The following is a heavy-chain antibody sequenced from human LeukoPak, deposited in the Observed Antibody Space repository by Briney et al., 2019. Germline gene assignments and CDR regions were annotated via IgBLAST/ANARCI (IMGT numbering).Heavy chain of an antibody. D-gene: IGHD4-11*01. J-gene: IGHJ4*02. Sequence: SETLSLTCAVYGGSFSGYYWSWIRQPPGKGLEWIGVIYYSGSTYYNPSLKSRVTISVDTSKNQFSLKLSSVTAADTAVYYCAGGYDYTSISIDYWGQGTLVTVSS. CDR2: IYYSGST. CDR3: AGGYDYTSISIDY. V-gene: IGHV4-34*01. CDR1: GGSFSGYY.